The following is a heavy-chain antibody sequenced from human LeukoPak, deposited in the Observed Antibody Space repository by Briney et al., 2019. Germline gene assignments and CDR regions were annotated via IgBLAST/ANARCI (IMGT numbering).Heavy chain of an antibody. Sequence: SETLSLTCTVSGDSISSTGFYWAWIRQPPEKGLEYIGNIEYSGETFYDPSLKSRVTISGDPSKNQFSLKLSSVTAADMAVYYCARVFDSGSQAYFYYMDVWGKGTTVTISS. J-gene: IGHJ6*03. CDR3: ARVFDSGSQAYFYYMDV. V-gene: IGHV4-39*07. CDR1: GDSISSTGFY. CDR2: IEYSGET. D-gene: IGHD3-10*01.